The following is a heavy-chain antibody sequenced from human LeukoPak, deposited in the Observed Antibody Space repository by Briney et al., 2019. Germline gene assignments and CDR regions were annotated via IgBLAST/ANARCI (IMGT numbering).Heavy chain of an antibody. CDR3: ARGRVYYDFWFDY. Sequence: SETLSLTCTVSGGSISSYYWSWIRQPPGKGLEWIGYIYYSGSTNYNPSLKSRVTISVDTSKNQFSLKLSSVTAADTAVYYCARGRVYYDFWFDYWGQGTLVTVSS. D-gene: IGHD3-3*01. CDR1: GGSISSYY. CDR2: IYYSGST. V-gene: IGHV4-59*01. J-gene: IGHJ4*02.